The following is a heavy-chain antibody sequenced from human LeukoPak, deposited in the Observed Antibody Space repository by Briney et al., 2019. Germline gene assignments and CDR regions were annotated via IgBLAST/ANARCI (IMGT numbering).Heavy chain of an antibody. J-gene: IGHJ4*02. CDR2: IYYSGST. CDR1: GGSISSSSYY. CDR3: ARDRTKWELLGYFDY. V-gene: IGHV4-39*07. D-gene: IGHD1-26*01. Sequence: SETLSLTCTVSGGSISSSSYYWGWIRQPPGKGLEWIGSIYYSGSTYYNPSLKSRVTISVDTSENQFSLKLSSVTAADTAVYYCARDRTKWELLGYFDYWGQGTLVTVSS.